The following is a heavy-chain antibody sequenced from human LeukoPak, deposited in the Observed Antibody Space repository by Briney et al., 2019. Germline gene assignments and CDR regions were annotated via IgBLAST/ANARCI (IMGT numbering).Heavy chain of an antibody. CDR2: INPYSGDT. CDR3: ARGFPLAGRFDY. D-gene: IGHD2/OR15-2a*01. CDR1: GYTFTGYH. J-gene: IGHJ4*02. Sequence: ASVKVSCKASGYTFTGYHIHWVRQAPGQGLEWMGRINPYSGDTNFAQKFQGRVTMTRDTSITTAYMDLSSLTPDDTAVYYCARGFPLAGRFDYWGQGTLVTVSS. V-gene: IGHV1-2*06.